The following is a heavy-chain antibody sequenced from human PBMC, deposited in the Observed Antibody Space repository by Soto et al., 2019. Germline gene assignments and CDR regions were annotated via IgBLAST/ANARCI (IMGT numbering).Heavy chain of an antibody. J-gene: IGHJ5*02. CDR2: XXHXGXX. CDR3: ATANWSHHYFDP. CDR1: GGSFSGYY. Sequence: PSETLSITCAVYGGSFSGYYWSWLRQPPGKGLEWXGEXXHXGXXXYXXSLKSRVTISVDTSKNQFPLKMTSVTAADTAVYYCATANWSHHYFDPWGQGTLVTVSS. D-gene: IGHD1-1*01. V-gene: IGHV4-34*01.